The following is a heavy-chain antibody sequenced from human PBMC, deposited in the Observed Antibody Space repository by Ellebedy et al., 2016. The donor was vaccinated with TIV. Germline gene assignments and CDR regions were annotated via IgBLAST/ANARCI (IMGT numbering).Heavy chain of an antibody. CDR3: ARAGDYVWGSLDY. D-gene: IGHD3-16*01. V-gene: IGHV1-2*04. Sequence: AASVKVSCKASGYTFTGYYIHWVRQAPGQGLEWMGWINPNSGVTNYAQKFQDWVTMTRDTSITTAYMELSRLKSDDTAVYYCARAGDYVWGSLDYWGQGTLVTVSS. J-gene: IGHJ4*02. CDR2: INPNSGVT. CDR1: GYTFTGYY.